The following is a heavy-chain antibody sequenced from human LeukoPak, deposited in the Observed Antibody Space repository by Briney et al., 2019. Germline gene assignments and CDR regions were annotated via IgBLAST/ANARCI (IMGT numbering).Heavy chain of an antibody. D-gene: IGHD3-16*02. CDR2: ISNNGGSA. V-gene: IGHV3-23*01. CDR3: AKGLRLGELSSGFDY. CDR1: GFPFNMFA. Sequence: GGSLRLSCTGSGFPFNMFAMNWVRQAPGKGLEWVSGISNNGGSAYYADSVKGRFTISRDNSRSTLYLQMNSLRAEDTAVYYCAKGLRLGELSSGFDYWGQGTLVIVSS. J-gene: IGHJ4*02.